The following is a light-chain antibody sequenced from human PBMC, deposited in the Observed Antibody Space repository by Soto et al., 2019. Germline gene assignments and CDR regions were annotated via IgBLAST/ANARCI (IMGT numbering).Light chain of an antibody. J-gene: IGLJ1*01. CDR3: ASYTTSSTYV. Sequence: QSVLTQPASVSGSPGQSIAISCTGTSSDVGAFNYVSWYQQHPGKAPKFMIFDVSSRPSGVSDRFSGSKSGNTASLTISGLQTEDEAYYYCASYTTSSTYVFGTVTKGT. CDR1: SSDVGAFNY. CDR2: DVS. V-gene: IGLV2-14*03.